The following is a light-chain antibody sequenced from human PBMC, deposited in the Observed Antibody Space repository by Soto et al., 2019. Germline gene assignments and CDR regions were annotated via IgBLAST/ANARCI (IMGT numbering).Light chain of an antibody. CDR1: SSDIGGYNY. V-gene: IGLV2-14*01. J-gene: IGLJ2*01. CDR3: NSYTSSSTRV. CDR2: DVS. Sequence: QSALTQPASVSGSPGQSITISCAGTSSDIGGYNYVSWYQQHPGKAPKLMIYDVSYRPSGVSNRFSGSKSGNTASLTISGLQAEDEADYYCNSYTSSSTRVFGGGTKLTVL.